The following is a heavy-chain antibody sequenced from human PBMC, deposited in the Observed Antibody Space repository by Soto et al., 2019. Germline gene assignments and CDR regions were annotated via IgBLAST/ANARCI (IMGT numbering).Heavy chain of an antibody. D-gene: IGHD6-13*01. Sequence: SETLSLTCTVSGGSISSYYWSWIRQPPGKGLEWIGYIYYSGSTNYNPSLKSRVTISVDTSKNQFSLKLSSVTAADTAVYYCARAGLAAALDYWGQGTLVTVS. CDR2: IYYSGST. V-gene: IGHV4-59*01. CDR1: GGSISSYY. J-gene: IGHJ4*02. CDR3: ARAGLAAALDY.